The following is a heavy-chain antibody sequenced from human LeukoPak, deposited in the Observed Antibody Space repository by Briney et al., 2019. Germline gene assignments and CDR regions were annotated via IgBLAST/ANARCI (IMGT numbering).Heavy chain of an antibody. CDR3: ARNFYYYYMDV. CDR2: IYYSGST. J-gene: IGHJ6*03. CDR1: GGSISSYY. Sequence: SETLSLTCTVSGGSISSYYWSWIRQPPGKGLEWIGYIYYSGSTNYNPSLKSRVTISVDTSKNQFSLKLSSVTAADTAVYYCARNFYYYYMDVWGKGTTVTVSS. V-gene: IGHV4-59*01.